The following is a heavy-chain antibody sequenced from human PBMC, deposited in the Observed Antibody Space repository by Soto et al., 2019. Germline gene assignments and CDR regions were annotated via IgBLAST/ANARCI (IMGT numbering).Heavy chain of an antibody. J-gene: IGHJ4*02. CDR1: GFTFSDHY. Sequence: EVQLVQSGGGLVQPGGSLRLSCAASGFTFSDHYMDWVRQAPGKGLEWVARSRNRTRSYSTDYAASVRGRFTISRDDSKSSVYLQMNSLKTEDTAVYYCARGLPDFDYWGPGILVTVSS. CDR2: SRNRTRSYST. V-gene: IGHV3-72*01. CDR3: ARGLPDFDY. D-gene: IGHD5-18*01.